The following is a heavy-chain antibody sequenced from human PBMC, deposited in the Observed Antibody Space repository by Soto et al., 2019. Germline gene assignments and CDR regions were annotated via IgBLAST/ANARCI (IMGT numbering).Heavy chain of an antibody. D-gene: IGHD2-2*01. CDR1: GGSISSGDYY. CDR3: AREHSVVVPAATPLYYFDY. CDR2: IYYSGST. Sequence: QVQLQESGPGLVKPSQTLSLTYTVSGGSISSGDYYWSWIRQPPGKGLEWIGYIYYSGSTYYNRSLKSRVTISVDTSKNQFSLKLSSVTAADTAVYYCAREHSVVVPAATPLYYFDYWGQGTLVTVSS. J-gene: IGHJ4*02. V-gene: IGHV4-30-4*01.